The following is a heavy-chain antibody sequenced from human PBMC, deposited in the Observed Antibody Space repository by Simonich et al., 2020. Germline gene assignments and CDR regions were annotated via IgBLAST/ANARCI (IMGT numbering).Heavy chain of an antibody. V-gene: IGHV1-18*01. CDR3: ARASRGTWWYYYFDY. J-gene: IGHJ4*02. D-gene: IGHD2-15*01. CDR1: GYTFTSYG. CDR2: ISPSKGNP. Sequence: QVQLVQSGAEVKKPGASVKVSCKASGYTFTSYGISWVRPAPGKGLEWKGWISPSKGNPNYAKKLQGRVTMTTDTSTSTASMELRSLRSDDTAVYYCARASRGTWWYYYFDYWGQGTLVTVSS.